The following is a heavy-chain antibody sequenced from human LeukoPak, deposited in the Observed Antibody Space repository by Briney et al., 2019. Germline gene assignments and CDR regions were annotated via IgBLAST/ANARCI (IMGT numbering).Heavy chain of an antibody. V-gene: IGHV4-30-4*01. CDR3: ARELDYYGSGSYYTNWFDP. CDR1: GGSISSGDYY. D-gene: IGHD3-10*01. J-gene: IGHJ5*02. Sequence: SETLSLTCTVSGGSISSGDYYWSWIRQPPGKGLEWIGYIYYSGSTYYNPSLKSRVTISVDTSKNQFSLQLSSATAADTAVYYCARELDYYGSGSYYTNWFDPWGQGTLVTVSS. CDR2: IYYSGST.